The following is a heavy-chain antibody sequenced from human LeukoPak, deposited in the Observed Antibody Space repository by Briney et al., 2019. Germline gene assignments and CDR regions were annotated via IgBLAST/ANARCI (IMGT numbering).Heavy chain of an antibody. Sequence: GASVKVSCKASGYFFTRYGISWVRQAPGQGLEWMGGIIPIFGTANYAQKFQGRVTMTEDTSTDTAYMELSSLRSEDTAVYYCATDRSRYCSSTSCTDAFDIWGQGTMVTVSS. V-gene: IGHV1-69*06. J-gene: IGHJ3*02. CDR1: GYFFTRYG. D-gene: IGHD2-2*01. CDR3: ATDRSRYCSSTSCTDAFDI. CDR2: IIPIFGTA.